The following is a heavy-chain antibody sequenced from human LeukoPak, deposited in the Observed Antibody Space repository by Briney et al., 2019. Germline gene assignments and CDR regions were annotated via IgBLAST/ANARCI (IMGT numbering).Heavy chain of an antibody. D-gene: IGHD6-19*01. CDR1: GXTVSNNY. Sequence: GGSLRLSCAASGXTVSNNYVSWVRQAPGKGLEWVSVIYSAGTTYYADSVKGRFTISRDNSKNTLYLQMNSLRVEDTAVYYCAREGSSGWYEFWFDPWGQGTLVTVSS. CDR3: AREGSSGWYEFWFDP. J-gene: IGHJ5*02. V-gene: IGHV3-66*01. CDR2: IYSAGTT.